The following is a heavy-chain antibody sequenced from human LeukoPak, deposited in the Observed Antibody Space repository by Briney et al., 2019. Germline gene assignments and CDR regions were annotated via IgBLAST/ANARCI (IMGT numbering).Heavy chain of an antibody. D-gene: IGHD3-22*01. CDR2: LSDNGGSP. Sequence: GGSLRLSCAASGFTFSNYAMSWVRQAPGKGLEWVSSLSDNGGSPYYADSVKGRFTISRDNSKNTLYLHMNSLRVEDTAVYYCAKLGIVVVISEIDYWGQGTLVTVSS. CDR1: GFTFSNYA. CDR3: AKLGIVVVISEIDY. V-gene: IGHV3-23*01. J-gene: IGHJ4*02.